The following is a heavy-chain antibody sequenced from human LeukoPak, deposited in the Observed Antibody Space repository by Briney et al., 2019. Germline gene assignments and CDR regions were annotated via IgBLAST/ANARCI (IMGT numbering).Heavy chain of an antibody. J-gene: IGHJ4*02. V-gene: IGHV3-33*06. Sequence: GGSLRLSCAASGFIFSTYGMHWVRQALGKGLEWVAVIWYDGSNKYYADSVRGRFTISRDNSKNTLYLQMNSLRAEDTAVYYCAKDRDTAMEIDYWGQGTLVTVSS. D-gene: IGHD5-18*01. CDR3: AKDRDTAMEIDY. CDR2: IWYDGSNK. CDR1: GFIFSTYG.